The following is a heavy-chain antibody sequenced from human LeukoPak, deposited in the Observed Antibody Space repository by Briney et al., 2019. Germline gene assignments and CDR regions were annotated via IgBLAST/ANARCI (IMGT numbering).Heavy chain of an antibody. CDR2: ISYDGSNK. V-gene: IGHV3-30*18. J-gene: IGHJ4*02. Sequence: PGGSLRLSCAASGFTFSSYGMHWVRQAPGKGLEWVAVISYDGSNKYYADSVKGRFTISRDNSKNTLYLQMNSLRAEDTAVYYCAKGTSGYSDYGGEGTLVTVS. D-gene: IGHD2-2*01. CDR1: GFTFSSYG. CDR3: AKGTSGYSDY.